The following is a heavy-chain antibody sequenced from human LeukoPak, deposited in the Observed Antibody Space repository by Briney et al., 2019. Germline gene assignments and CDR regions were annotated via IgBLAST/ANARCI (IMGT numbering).Heavy chain of an antibody. V-gene: IGHV3-30*02. Sequence: PGGSLRLSCAASGFTFSSYGMHWVRQAPGKGLEWVAFIRYDGSNKYYADSVKGRFTISRDNSKNTLYLQMNSLRAEDTAVYYCARDQSNYYDSSGYYMYYFDCWGQGTLVTVSS. CDR3: ARDQSNYYDSSGYYMYYFDC. D-gene: IGHD3-22*01. J-gene: IGHJ4*02. CDR1: GFTFSSYG. CDR2: IRYDGSNK.